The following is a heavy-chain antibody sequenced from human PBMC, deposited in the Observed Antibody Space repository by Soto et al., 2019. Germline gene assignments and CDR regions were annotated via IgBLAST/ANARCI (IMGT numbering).Heavy chain of an antibody. CDR3: AKGDFWSGYYTSGGFDY. J-gene: IGHJ4*02. CDR2: ISGSGGST. CDR1: GFTFSSYA. V-gene: IGHV3-23*01. D-gene: IGHD3-3*01. Sequence: GGSLRLSCAASGFTFSSYAMSWVRQAPGKGLEWVSAISGSGGSTYYADSVKGRFTISRDNSKNTLYLQMNSLRAEDTAVYYCAKGDFWSGYYTSGGFDYWGQGTLVTVSS.